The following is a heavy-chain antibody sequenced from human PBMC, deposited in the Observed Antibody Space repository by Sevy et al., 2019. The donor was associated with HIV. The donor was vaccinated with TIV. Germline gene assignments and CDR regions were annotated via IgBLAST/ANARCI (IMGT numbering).Heavy chain of an antibody. V-gene: IGHV1-69*13. Sequence: ASVKVSCKASGGTFSSYAISWVRQAPGQGLEWMGGIIPIFGTANYAQKFQGRVTITADESTSTAYMELSSLRSEDTAVYYWSREADYYDSSGYGNAFDIWGQGTMVTVSS. CDR1: GGTFSSYA. J-gene: IGHJ3*02. D-gene: IGHD3-22*01. CDR3: SREADYYDSSGYGNAFDI. CDR2: IIPIFGTA.